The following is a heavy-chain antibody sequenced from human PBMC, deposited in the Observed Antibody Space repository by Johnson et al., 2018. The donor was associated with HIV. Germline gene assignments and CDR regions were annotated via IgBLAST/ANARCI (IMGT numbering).Heavy chain of an antibody. CDR3: ARDSYNFWSGYPDAFDI. CDR1: GFIVSSKY. J-gene: IGHJ3*02. Sequence: VQLVESGGGVVQPGRSLRLSCAASGFIVSSKYMTWFRQAPGKGLEWVSVLYADGRTYYADSVKGRFTIPRDNAKNSLYLQMNSLRAEDTAVYYCARDSYNFWSGYPDAFDIWGQGTMVTVSS. CDR2: LYADGRT. V-gene: IGHV3-66*01. D-gene: IGHD3-3*01.